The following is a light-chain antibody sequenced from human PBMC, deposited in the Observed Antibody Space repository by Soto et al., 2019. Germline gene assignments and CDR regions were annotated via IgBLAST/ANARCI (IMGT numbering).Light chain of an antibody. CDR3: QQYNTWPRT. V-gene: IGKV3-15*01. Sequence: EKVMTQSPATLSVSPGERATLSCRASQSVGSTLAWYQQKPGQPPRLLIYDASTRATGIPARFSGSGSGTEFALTISSPQSEDFAVYYCQQYNTWPRTFGQGTKVEIK. J-gene: IGKJ1*01. CDR1: QSVGST. CDR2: DAS.